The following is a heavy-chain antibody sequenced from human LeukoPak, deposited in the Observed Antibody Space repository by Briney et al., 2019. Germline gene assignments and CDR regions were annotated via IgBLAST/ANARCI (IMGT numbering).Heavy chain of an antibody. Sequence: SETLSLTCTVSGGSISSYYWSWIRQPAGKGLEWIGRIYTSGSTNYNPSLKSRVTMSVDTSKNQFSLKLSSVTAADTAVYYCAVEYYDFSSGYYSMDYWGQGTLVTVSS. J-gene: IGHJ4*02. CDR3: AVEYYDFSSGYYSMDY. CDR1: GGSISSYY. V-gene: IGHV4-4*07. D-gene: IGHD3-3*01. CDR2: IYTSGST.